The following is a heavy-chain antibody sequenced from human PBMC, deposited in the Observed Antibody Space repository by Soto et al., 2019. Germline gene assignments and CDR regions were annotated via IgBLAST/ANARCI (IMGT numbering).Heavy chain of an antibody. J-gene: IGHJ6*02. CDR1: GGSISSYY. V-gene: IGHV4-4*07. D-gene: IGHD3-10*01. CDR3: ARDYFGSASSD. Sequence: QVHLQESGPGLVKPSETLSLTCTVSGGSISSYYWSWIRQPAGKGLEFIGRIYGSGSASYNPSLKSRVTLSLDTSKNQFSLKLSSVTAADTALYYCARDYFGSASSDWGQGTTVTVSS. CDR2: IYGSGSA.